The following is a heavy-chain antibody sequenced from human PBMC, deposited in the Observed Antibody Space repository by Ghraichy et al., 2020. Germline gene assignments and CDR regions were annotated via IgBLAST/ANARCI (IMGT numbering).Heavy chain of an antibody. Sequence: SLNISCAASGFTFSSYAMHWVRQAPGKGLEWVAVDGNNKYYADSVKGRFTVSRDNSKNTLYLQMNSLRAEDTAGYYCARERREATIMLGDYWGRGTLVTVSS. CDR3: ARERREATIMLGDY. CDR2: DGNNK. CDR1: GFTFSSYA. V-gene: IGHV3-30-3*01. D-gene: IGHD1-26*01. J-gene: IGHJ4*02.